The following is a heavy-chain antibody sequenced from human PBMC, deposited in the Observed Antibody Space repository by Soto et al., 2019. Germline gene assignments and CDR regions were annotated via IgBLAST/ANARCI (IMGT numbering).Heavy chain of an antibody. CDR1: GGTFSSYA. CDR2: IIPIFGTA. J-gene: IGHJ4*02. V-gene: IGHV1-69*13. Sequence: ASVKVSCKASGGTFSSYAISWVRQAPGQGLEWMGGIIPIFGTANYAQKFQGRVTITADESTSTAYMELSSLRSEDTAVYYCARVRGTYDYGDYSLDYWGQGTLVTVSS. CDR3: ARVRGTYDYGDYSLDY. D-gene: IGHD4-17*01.